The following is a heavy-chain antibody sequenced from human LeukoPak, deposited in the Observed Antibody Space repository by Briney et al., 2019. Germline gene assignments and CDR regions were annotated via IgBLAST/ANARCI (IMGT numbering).Heavy chain of an antibody. CDR2: INRDGSST. V-gene: IGHV3-74*03. CDR3: ARFDWFDP. Sequence: PGGSLRLSCSASGFTFRRYAMHWVRQAPGKGLVWVSRINRDGSSTTYADSVKGRFTISRDNAKNTLYLQMNSLRVEDTAVYYCARFDWFDPWGQGTLVTVSS. J-gene: IGHJ5*02. CDR1: GFTFRRYA.